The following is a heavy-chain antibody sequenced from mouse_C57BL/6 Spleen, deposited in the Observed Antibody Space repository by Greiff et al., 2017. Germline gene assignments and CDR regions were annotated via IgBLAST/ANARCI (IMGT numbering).Heavy chain of an antibody. J-gene: IGHJ2*01. Sequence: EVKLVESGGGLVKPGGSLKLSCAASGFTFSSYAMSWVRQTPEKRLEWVATISDGGSYTYYPDNVKGRFTISRDNAKNNRYLQMSHLKSEDTAMYYCARAYYDYFDYWGQGTTLTVSS. CDR1: GFTFSSYA. V-gene: IGHV5-4*03. CDR3: ARAYYDYFDY. D-gene: IGHD1-1*01. CDR2: ISDGGSYT.